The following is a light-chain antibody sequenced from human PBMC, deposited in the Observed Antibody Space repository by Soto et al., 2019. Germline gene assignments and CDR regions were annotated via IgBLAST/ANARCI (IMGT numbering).Light chain of an antibody. V-gene: IGKV3-20*01. Sequence: EIVSTQSPGTLSLSPGESATLSCRASQSVSTNSFAWYQQKAGQAPRLLIYGTSSRATGIPARFSGIGSGTDFTLTISRLEPEDFAVYYCQQYGSSPYTFGQGTKLEI. CDR1: QSVSTNS. CDR3: QQYGSSPYT. CDR2: GTS. J-gene: IGKJ2*01.